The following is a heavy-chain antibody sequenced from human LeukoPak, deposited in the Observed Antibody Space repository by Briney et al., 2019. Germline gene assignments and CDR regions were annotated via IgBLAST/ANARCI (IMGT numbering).Heavy chain of an antibody. CDR3: ARGKRTSGWSQYYFDY. CDR1: GFTFDDYG. Sequence: GGSLRLSCAASGFTFDDYGMSWVRQAPGKGLEWVSGINWNGDSTGYADSVKGRFTISRDNAKNSLSLQMNSLRAEDTALYYCARGKRTSGWSQYYFDYWGQGTLVTVSS. CDR2: INWNGDST. J-gene: IGHJ4*02. D-gene: IGHD6-19*01. V-gene: IGHV3-20*04.